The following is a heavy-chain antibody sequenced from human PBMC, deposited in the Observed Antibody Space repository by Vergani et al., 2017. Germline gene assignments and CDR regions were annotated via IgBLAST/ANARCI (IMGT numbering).Heavy chain of an antibody. CDR2: IRSKAYGGTT. D-gene: IGHD2-15*01. Sequence: VQLQESGPGLVKPSETLSFTCTVSGGSISSYYWSWIRQPPGKGLEWVGCIRSKAYGGTTEYAASVKGRFTISRDDSKSIAYLQMNSLRAEDTAVYYCAKDPCSGGSCYYFGYWGQGTLVTVSS. V-gene: IGHV3-71*03. CDR1: GGSISSYY. CDR3: AKDPCSGGSCYYFGY. J-gene: IGHJ4*02.